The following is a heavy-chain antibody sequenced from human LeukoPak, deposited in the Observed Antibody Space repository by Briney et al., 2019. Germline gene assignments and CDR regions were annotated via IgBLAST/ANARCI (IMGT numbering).Heavy chain of an antibody. V-gene: IGHV1-69*06. CDR2: IIPIFGTA. CDR1: GGTFSSYA. D-gene: IGHD6-19*01. Sequence: SVKVSCKASGGTFSSYATSWVRQAPGQGLEWMGGIIPIFGTANYAQKFQGRVTITADKSTSTAYMELSSLRSEDTAVYYCARGRGWPRYYFDYWGQGTLVTVSS. CDR3: ARGRGWPRYYFDY. J-gene: IGHJ4*02.